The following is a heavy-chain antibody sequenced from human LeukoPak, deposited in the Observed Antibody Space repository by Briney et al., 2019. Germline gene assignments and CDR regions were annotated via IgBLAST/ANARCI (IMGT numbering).Heavy chain of an antibody. D-gene: IGHD1-26*01. CDR3: VRRTSGSYSDY. V-gene: IGHV4-39*01. J-gene: IGHJ4*02. CDR2: ISYSGSTT. Sequence: SETLSLTCTVSGGSISSSSVHWGWIRQPPGKGLEWIVTISYSGSTTSYNPSLKSRVTISVDTSKNQFSLKLNSVTAADTAVYYCVRRTSGSYSDYWGQGTLVTVSS. CDR1: GGSISSSSVH.